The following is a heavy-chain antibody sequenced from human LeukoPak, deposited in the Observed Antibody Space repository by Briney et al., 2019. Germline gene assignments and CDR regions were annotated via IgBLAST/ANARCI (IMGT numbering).Heavy chain of an antibody. V-gene: IGHV3-23*01. CDR1: GFTVSSYA. D-gene: IGHD1-26*01. J-gene: IGHJ4*02. CDR2: IDIGGGST. Sequence: RGSLRLSCAASGFTVSSYAMSWVRQAPGMGLQLVSAIDIGGGSTYSADSVKGRFTISRDNSKNTLYLQMDSLRAEDTAVYFCAKDYRGSFTDWGQGTLVTVSS. CDR3: AKDYRGSFTD.